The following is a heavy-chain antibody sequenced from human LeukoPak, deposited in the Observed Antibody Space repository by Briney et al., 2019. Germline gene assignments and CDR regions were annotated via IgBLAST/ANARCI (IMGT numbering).Heavy chain of an antibody. D-gene: IGHD3-22*01. J-gene: IGHJ3*02. CDR1: GFTFSGSA. V-gene: IGHV3-73*01. CDR2: IRSKANSYAT. Sequence: GGSLRLSCAASGFTFSGSAMHWARQASGKGLEWVGRIRSKANSYATAYAASVKGRFTISRDDSKNTAYLQMDSLKTEDTAVYYCTRTYYYDSSGRGGAFDIWGQGTMVTVSS. CDR3: TRTYYYDSSGRGGAFDI.